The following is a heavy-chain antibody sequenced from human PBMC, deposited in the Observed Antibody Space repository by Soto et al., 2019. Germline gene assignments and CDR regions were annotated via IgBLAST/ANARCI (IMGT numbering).Heavy chain of an antibody. V-gene: IGHV3-21*01. CDR2: ISSSSSYI. CDR3: ARNLAITFVEVIAPVVFDY. Sequence: EVQLVESGGGLVKPGGSLRLSCAASGFTFSSYSMNWVRQAPGKGLEWVSSISSSSSYIYYADSVKGRFTISRDNANNSRYLQMNSLRAEDTAVYYCARNLAITFVEVIAPVVFDYWGQGSLVTVSS. CDR1: GFTFSSYS. D-gene: IGHD3-16*02. J-gene: IGHJ4*02.